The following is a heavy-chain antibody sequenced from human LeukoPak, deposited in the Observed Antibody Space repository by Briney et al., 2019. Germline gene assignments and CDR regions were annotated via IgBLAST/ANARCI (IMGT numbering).Heavy chain of an antibody. CDR1: AGSFSGYY. CDR3: ARGPPYIVVVTAIGFFDS. V-gene: IGHV4-34*01. CDR2: INHSGST. J-gene: IGHJ4*02. Sequence: PSETLSLTCAVDAGSFSGYYWSWIRRPPGKGREGIGEINHSGSTNYNPSLKSRVTISVDTSKNQFSLKLSSVTAADTAVYYCARGPPYIVVVTAIGFFDSWGQGTLVTVSS. D-gene: IGHD2-21*02.